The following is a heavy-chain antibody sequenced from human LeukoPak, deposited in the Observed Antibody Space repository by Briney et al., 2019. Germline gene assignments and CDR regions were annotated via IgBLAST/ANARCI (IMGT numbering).Heavy chain of an antibody. CDR3: ARESNFLVGFDP. J-gene: IGHJ5*02. Sequence: SETLSLTCTVSGGSISSYYWSWIRQPPGKGLEWIGYIYYSGSTNYNPSLKSRVTISVDTSKNQFSLKLSSVTAADTDVYYCARESNFLVGFDPWGQGTLVTVSS. V-gene: IGHV4-59*01. D-gene: IGHD2/OR15-2a*01. CDR1: GGSISSYY. CDR2: IYYSGST.